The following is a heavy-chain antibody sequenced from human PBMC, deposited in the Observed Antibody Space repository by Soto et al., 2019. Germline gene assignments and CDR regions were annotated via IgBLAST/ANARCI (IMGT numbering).Heavy chain of an antibody. CDR2: INAGNGNT. CDR1: GYTFTNYG. CDR3: ASGGSLSWYLDL. Sequence: ASVKVSCKASGYTFTNYGMHWVRQAPGQRLEWMGWINAGNGNTKYSQKFQGRVTITRDTSASTAYMELSSLRSEDTAVYYCASGGSLSWYLDLWGRGTLVTVSS. V-gene: IGHV1-3*01. D-gene: IGHD1-26*01. J-gene: IGHJ2*01.